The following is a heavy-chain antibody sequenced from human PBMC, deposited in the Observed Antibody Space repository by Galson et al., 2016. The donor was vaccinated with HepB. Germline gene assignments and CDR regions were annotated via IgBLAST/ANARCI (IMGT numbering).Heavy chain of an antibody. D-gene: IGHD2-21*01. CDR1: GDSVSSNIAA. J-gene: IGHJ6*01. CDR3: AKAVWLGRGMDV. V-gene: IGHV6-1*01. CDR2: TYYRDRWYY. Sequence: CAISGDSVSSNIAAWVWIRQSPSRGLEWLGRTYYRDRWYYDFATSVKSRIIINEDISKNQFSLQFTSVTPEDAALYYCAKAVWLGRGMDVWGQGTAVTVSS.